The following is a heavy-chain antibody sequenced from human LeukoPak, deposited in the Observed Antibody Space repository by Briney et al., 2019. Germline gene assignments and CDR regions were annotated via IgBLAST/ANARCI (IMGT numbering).Heavy chain of an antibody. D-gene: IGHD3-22*01. Sequence: SETLSLTCAVYGGSFSGYYCSSIRQPPGKGLEWIGEINHSGRTNSNPSLKSRVTKSVDTSKNQFSLRLSSVTAADTAVYYCASAYDSSGYYGGDYWGQGTLVTVSS. CDR1: GGSFSGYY. J-gene: IGHJ4*02. CDR2: INHSGRT. CDR3: ASAYDSSGYYGGDY. V-gene: IGHV4-34*01.